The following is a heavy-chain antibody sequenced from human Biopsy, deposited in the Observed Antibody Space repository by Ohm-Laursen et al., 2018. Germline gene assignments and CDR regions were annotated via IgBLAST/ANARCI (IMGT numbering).Heavy chain of an antibody. CDR3: ARLFRLDDYWNDDPPDGFDV. Sequence: SETLSLTCTVSGGSIGGSGDYWSWPRQPPGKGLEWIGYISDTGTTNYNPSLWGRVAMSVDTSKNQFSLQLTSVTAADTAMFFCARLFRLDDYWNDDPPDGFDVWGQGTMVTVSS. J-gene: IGHJ3*01. D-gene: IGHD3-3*01. CDR2: ISDTGTT. V-gene: IGHV4-61*08. CDR1: GGSIGGSGDY.